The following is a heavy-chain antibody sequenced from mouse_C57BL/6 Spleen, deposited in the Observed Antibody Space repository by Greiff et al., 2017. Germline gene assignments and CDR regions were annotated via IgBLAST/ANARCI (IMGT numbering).Heavy chain of an antibody. CDR1: GFSLTSYG. V-gene: IGHV2-2*01. Sequence: VMLVESGPGLVQPSQSLSITCTVSGFSLTSYGVHWVRQSPGKGLEWLGVIWSGGSTDYNAAFISRLSISKDNSKSQVFFKMNSLQADDTAIYYCARNGYDGPWFAYWGQGTLVTVSA. J-gene: IGHJ3*01. CDR3: ARNGYDGPWFAY. D-gene: IGHD2-2*01. CDR2: IWSGGST.